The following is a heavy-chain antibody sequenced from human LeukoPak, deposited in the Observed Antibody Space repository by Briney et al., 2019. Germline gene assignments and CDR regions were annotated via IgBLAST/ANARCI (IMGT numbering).Heavy chain of an antibody. J-gene: IGHJ4*02. CDR3: ARGLGYSSPDY. V-gene: IGHV3-48*04. CDR1: GFRFSSYW. CDR2: ISSSGSTI. D-gene: IGHD6-13*01. Sequence: PGGSLRLSCAVSGFRFSSYWMGWVRQAPGKGLEWVSYISSSGSTIYYADSVKGRFTISRDNAKNSLYLQMNSLRAEDTAVYYCARGLGYSSPDYWGQGTLVTVSS.